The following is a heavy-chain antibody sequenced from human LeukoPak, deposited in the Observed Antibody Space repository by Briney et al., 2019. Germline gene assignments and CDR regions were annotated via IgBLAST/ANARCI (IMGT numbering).Heavy chain of an antibody. CDR1: GYTFTSYG. CDR3: ARERVRGLAWFDP. D-gene: IGHD3-10*01. J-gene: IGHJ5*02. CDR2: INPNSGDT. Sequence: ASVKVSCKASGYTFTSYGISWVRQAPGQGLEWMGWINPNSGDTIFAQKFQGRVTMTRDTSASTAYMELSSLRSEDTAVYYCARERVRGLAWFDPWGQGTLVTVSS. V-gene: IGHV1-18*01.